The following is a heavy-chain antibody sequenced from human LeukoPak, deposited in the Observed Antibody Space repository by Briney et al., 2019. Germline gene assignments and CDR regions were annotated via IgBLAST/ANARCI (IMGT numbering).Heavy chain of an antibody. D-gene: IGHD5-12*01. CDR2: ISNSGGGT. V-gene: IGHV3-23*01. CDR1: GLTFSNYA. Sequence: PGGSLRLSCASSGLTFSNYAMTWVREAPGKEQEGVSGISNSGGGTYYTDSVKGRFTISRDNAKNSPYLQLSSLRAEDTAVYYCARTVATIRLGFDYWGQGTLVTAS. CDR3: ARTVATIRLGFDY. J-gene: IGHJ4*02.